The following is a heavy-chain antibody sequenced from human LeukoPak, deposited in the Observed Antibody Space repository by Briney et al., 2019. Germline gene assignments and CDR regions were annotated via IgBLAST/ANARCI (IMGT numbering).Heavy chain of an antibody. Sequence: GESLKISCKGSGYSFTSYWIGWVRQMPGKGLEGMGIIYPGDSDTRYSPSFQGQVTISADKSIRTAYLQWGSLKASDTAMYYCARGPKYAFWSGYPYYFDYWGQGTLVTVSS. J-gene: IGHJ4*02. CDR1: GYSFTSYW. CDR2: IYPGDSDT. CDR3: ARGPKYAFWSGYPYYFDY. D-gene: IGHD3-3*01. V-gene: IGHV5-51*01.